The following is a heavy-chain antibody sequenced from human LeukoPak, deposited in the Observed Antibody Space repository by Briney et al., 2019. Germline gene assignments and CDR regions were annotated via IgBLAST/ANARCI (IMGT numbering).Heavy chain of an antibody. CDR2: ISYDGSNK. V-gene: IGHV3-30*01. Sequence: PGGSLRLSCAASGFTFSSYAMHWARQAPGKGLEWVAVISYDGSNKYYADSVKGRFTISRDNSKNTLYLQMNSLRAEDTAVYYCASIAARLNFDYWGQGTLVTVSS. D-gene: IGHD6-6*01. J-gene: IGHJ4*02. CDR1: GFTFSSYA. CDR3: ASIAARLNFDY.